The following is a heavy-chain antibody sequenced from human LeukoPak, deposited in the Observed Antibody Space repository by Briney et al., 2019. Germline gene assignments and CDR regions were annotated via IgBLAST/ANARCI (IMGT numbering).Heavy chain of an antibody. V-gene: IGHV1-2*02. CDR2: INPNSGGT. J-gene: IGHJ4*02. Sequence: ASVKVSCKGSGYTFTGYYVHWVRQAPGQGLEWMGWINPNSGGTNYAQKFQGRVNMTRDTSISTAYMELSRLRSGDTAVYYCARGFNYGKFDYWGQGTLVTVSS. CDR3: ARGFNYGKFDY. D-gene: IGHD3-16*01. CDR1: GYTFTGYY.